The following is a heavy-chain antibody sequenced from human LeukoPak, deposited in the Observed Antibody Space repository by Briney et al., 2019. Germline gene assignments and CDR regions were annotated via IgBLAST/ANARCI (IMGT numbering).Heavy chain of an antibody. CDR2: ISAYNGNT. J-gene: IGHJ4*02. D-gene: IGHD6-13*01. Sequence: GASVKVSCKASGYTFTSYGISWVRQASGQGLEWMGWISAYNGNTNYAQKLQGRVTMTTDTSTSTAYMEVRSLRSDDTAVYYCARPIAAAGGASFFDYWGQGTLVTVSS. V-gene: IGHV1-18*01. CDR1: GYTFTSYG. CDR3: ARPIAAAGGASFFDY.